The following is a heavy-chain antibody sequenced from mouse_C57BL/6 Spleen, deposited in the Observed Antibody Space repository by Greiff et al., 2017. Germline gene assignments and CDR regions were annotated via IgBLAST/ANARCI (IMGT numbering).Heavy chain of an antibody. J-gene: IGHJ2*01. V-gene: IGHV5-6*01. Sequence: EVMLVESGGDLVKPGGSLKLSCAASGFTFSSYGMSWVRQTPDKRLEWVATISSGGSYTYYPDSVKGRFTISRDNAKNTLYLQMSSLKSEDTAMYYCARHEETGFDYWGQGTTLTVSS. CDR1: GFTFSSYG. CDR3: ARHEETGFDY. D-gene: IGHD4-1*01. CDR2: ISSGGSYT.